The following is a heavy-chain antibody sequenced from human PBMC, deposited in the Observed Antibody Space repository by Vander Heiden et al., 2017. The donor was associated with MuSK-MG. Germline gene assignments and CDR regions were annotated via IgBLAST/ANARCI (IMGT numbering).Heavy chain of an antibody. Sequence: EVQLLESGGGLVQPGGSLRLTCAAPGFPFSSYAKNWVRQAPGKGLEWVAVFVGSGGGIYYADSVKGRFIVSRDNSKNTLSLQMSSLRAEDTAVYFCVKGLGYCSSASCYEDYWGQGTLVTVSS. CDR2: FVGSGGGI. D-gene: IGHD2-2*01. CDR3: VKGLGYCSSASCYEDY. V-gene: IGHV3-23*01. J-gene: IGHJ4*02. CDR1: GFPFSSYA.